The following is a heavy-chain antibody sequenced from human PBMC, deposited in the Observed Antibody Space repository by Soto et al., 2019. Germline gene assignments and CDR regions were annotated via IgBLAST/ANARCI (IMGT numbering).Heavy chain of an antibody. D-gene: IGHD3-10*01. V-gene: IGHV5-10-1*01. J-gene: IGHJ5*02. CDR3: ARHPYGSGSYYIIWFDP. Sequence: EVQLVQSGAEVKKPGESLRISCKGSGYSFTSYWISWVRQMPGKGLEWMGRIDPSDSYTNYSPSFQGHVTISADKSISXXYLQWSSLKASDTAMYYCARHPYGSGSYYIIWFDPWGQGTLVTVSS. CDR1: GYSFTSYW. CDR2: IDPSDSYT.